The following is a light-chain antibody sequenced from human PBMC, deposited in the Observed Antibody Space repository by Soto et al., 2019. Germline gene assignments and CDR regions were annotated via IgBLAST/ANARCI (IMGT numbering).Light chain of an antibody. CDR1: SSNIGAGYD. CDR3: QSHDSSLHASV. CDR2: GNT. J-gene: IGLJ1*01. V-gene: IGLV1-40*01. Sequence: SVLPQPPSVSVAPGQRVTISCTGSSSNIGAGYDVHWYLQLPGTAPKLLIYGNTNRPSGVPDRFSGSKSGSSASLAITGLQAEDEADYYCQSHDSSLHASVFGTGTKVTVL.